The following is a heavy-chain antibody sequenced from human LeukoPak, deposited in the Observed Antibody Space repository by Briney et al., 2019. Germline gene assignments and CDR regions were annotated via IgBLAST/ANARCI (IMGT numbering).Heavy chain of an antibody. CDR1: GGSISSYD. CDR3: ARPTSPRDDLWFDP. V-gene: IGHV4-59*08. J-gene: IGHJ5*02. Sequence: SETLFLTCTVSGGSISSYDWSWIRQPPGKGLEWIGYIYYSGSTKYNPSLKSRVTISVDTSKNQFSLKLRFVTAADTAVYYCARPTSPRDDLWFDPWGQGTLVTVSS. D-gene: IGHD5-24*01. CDR2: IYYSGST.